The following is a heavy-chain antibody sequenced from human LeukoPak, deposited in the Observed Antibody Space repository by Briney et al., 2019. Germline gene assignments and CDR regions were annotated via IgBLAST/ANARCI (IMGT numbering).Heavy chain of an antibody. D-gene: IGHD3-10*01. CDR3: AKDGYYYGSGSYLS. V-gene: IGHV3-30*18. CDR1: GFTFSSYG. Sequence: PGRSLRLSCAASGFTFSSYGMHWVRQAPGKGLEWVAVISYDGSNKYYADSVKGRFTISRDNSKNTLYLQMNSLRAEDTAVYYCAKDGYYYGSGSYLSWGQGTLVTVSS. CDR2: ISYDGSNK. J-gene: IGHJ4*02.